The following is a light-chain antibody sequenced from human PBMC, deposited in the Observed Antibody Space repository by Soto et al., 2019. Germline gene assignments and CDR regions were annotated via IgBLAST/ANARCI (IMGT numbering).Light chain of an antibody. CDR3: QHYDSYSVA. CDR1: QTITTW. CDR2: KAS. J-gene: IGKJ1*01. V-gene: IGKV1-5*03. Sequence: DIQMTQSPATLSGSLGDRVTITCRASQTITTWLAWYQQKPGKAPKLLIYKASTIKSGVPSRFSGSGSGTESTLTISSLQADDFATYYCQHYDSYSVAFGQGTKV.